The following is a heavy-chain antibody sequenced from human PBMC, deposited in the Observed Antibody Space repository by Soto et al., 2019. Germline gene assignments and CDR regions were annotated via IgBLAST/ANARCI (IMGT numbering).Heavy chain of an antibody. CDR1: GFDFSGSA. V-gene: IGHV3-73*01. CDR3: TRRYCSGGGCYSDFDF. CDR2: IKTKVESYAT. J-gene: IGHJ4*02. Sequence: TGGSLRLSCAASGFDFSGSAMHWVRQASGEGLEWVGRIKTKVESYATELAASVKGRFTISRDDPKNTAYLQMSSLKAEDTAVYYCTRRYCSGGGCYSDFDFWGQGTLVTVSS. D-gene: IGHD2-15*01.